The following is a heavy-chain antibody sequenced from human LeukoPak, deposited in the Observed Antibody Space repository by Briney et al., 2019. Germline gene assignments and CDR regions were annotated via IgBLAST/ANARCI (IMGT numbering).Heavy chain of an antibody. CDR3: AREGVYYYDSSGYRGYYFDY. CDR1: GYTFTGYY. J-gene: IGHJ4*02. CDR2: INPNSGGT. Sequence: ASVTVSCKASGYTFTGYYMHWVRQAPGQGLEWMGWINPNSGGTNYAQKFQGRVTMTRDTSISTAYMELSRLRSDDTAVYYCAREGVYYYDSSGYRGYYFDYWGQGTLVTVSS. D-gene: IGHD3-22*01. V-gene: IGHV1-2*02.